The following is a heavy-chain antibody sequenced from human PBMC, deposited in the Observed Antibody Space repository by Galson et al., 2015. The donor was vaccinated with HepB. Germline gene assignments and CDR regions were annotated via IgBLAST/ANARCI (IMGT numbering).Heavy chain of an antibody. J-gene: IGHJ4*02. Sequence: SLRLSCAASGFTFTNAWMTRVRQAPGKGLAWVGRIKSKTHGGTTDYAAPVKGTFTISRDVSKNTLYLQMNSLKTEDTAVYYCNTWNWNDEDYWGQGTLVTVSS. CDR3: NTWNWNDEDY. CDR1: GFTFTNAW. CDR2: IKSKTHGGTT. V-gene: IGHV3-15*01. D-gene: IGHD1-1*01.